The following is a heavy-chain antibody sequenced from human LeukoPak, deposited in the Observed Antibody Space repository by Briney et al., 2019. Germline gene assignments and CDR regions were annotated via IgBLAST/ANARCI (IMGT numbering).Heavy chain of an antibody. CDR3: VRPSSSWYYFDY. CDR2: ISSSSSYI. V-gene: IGHV3-21*01. Sequence: PGGSLRLSCAASGFTFSSYSMNWVRQAPGKGLEWVSSISSSSSYIYYADSVKGRFTISRDNAKNSLYLQMNSLRAEDTAVYYCVRPSSSWYYFDYWGQGTLVTVSS. D-gene: IGHD6-13*01. J-gene: IGHJ4*02. CDR1: GFTFSSYS.